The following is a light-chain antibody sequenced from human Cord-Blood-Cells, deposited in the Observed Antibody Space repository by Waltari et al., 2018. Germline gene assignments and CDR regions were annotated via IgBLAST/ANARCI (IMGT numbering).Light chain of an antibody. Sequence: DIVMTQSPDSLAVSLGDRPTTNFKSRQSVLYSSNTKNYLAWYQQKPGQPPKLLIYWAATRASGVPDRFSGSGYGTDFTLTISRLQAEDVAVYYCQQYYSTPYTFGQGTKLAIK. CDR2: WAA. CDR3: QQYYSTPYT. J-gene: IGKJ2*01. V-gene: IGKV4-1*01. CDR1: QSVLYSSNTKNY.